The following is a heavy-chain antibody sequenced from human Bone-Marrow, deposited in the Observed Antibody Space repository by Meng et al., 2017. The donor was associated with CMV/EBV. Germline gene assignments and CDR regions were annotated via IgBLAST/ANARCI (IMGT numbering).Heavy chain of an antibody. D-gene: IGHD5-18*01. V-gene: IGHV3-72*01. Sequence: GEAPNISCAVPGFTIGAHWMDWVRQAPGKGLEWVGRYKKKGDTYITEYAVPVKGRVTISTDDSKNSLDLQMSSLKTEDTAVYFCAAYISGYPYWGQGTQVTVSS. CDR3: AAYISGYPY. CDR1: GFTIGAHW. J-gene: IGHJ4*02. CDR2: YKKKGDTYIT.